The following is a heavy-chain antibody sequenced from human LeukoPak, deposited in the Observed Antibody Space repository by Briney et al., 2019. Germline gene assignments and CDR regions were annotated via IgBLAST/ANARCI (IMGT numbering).Heavy chain of an antibody. CDR3: AREDYDILTPGAFDI. V-gene: IGHV4-59*01. J-gene: IGHJ3*02. D-gene: IGHD3-9*01. CDR1: GGSISSYY. Sequence: SETLSLTCTVSGGSISSYYWSWIRQPPGKGLEWIGYIYYSGSTNYNPSLKSRVTISVDTSKNQFSLKLSSVTAADTAVYYCAREDYDILTPGAFDIWGQGTMVTVSS. CDR2: IYYSGST.